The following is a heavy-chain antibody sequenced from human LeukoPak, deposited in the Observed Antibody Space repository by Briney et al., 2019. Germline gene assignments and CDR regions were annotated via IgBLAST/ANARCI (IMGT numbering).Heavy chain of an antibody. CDR2: IKQDGSEK. CDR1: GFTFHNNG. V-gene: IGHV3-7*01. Sequence: GGSLRLSCAASGFTFHNNGMSWVRQAPGKGLEWVANIKQDGSEKYYVDSVKGRFTISRDNAKNSLYLQMNSLRAEDTAVYYCARDRDLGGLIVDYWGQGTLVTVSS. CDR3: ARDRDLGGLIVDY. D-gene: IGHD3-10*01. J-gene: IGHJ4*02.